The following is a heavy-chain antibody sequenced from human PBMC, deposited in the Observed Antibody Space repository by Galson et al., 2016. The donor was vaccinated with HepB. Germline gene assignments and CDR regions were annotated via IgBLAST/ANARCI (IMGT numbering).Heavy chain of an antibody. CDR3: AREGMAYGSGSYYNRWFDP. CDR2: IYNSGST. D-gene: IGHD3-10*01. V-gene: IGHV4-31*03. CDR1: GGSISSGGFH. Sequence: TLSLTCSVSGGSISSGGFHWSWIRQHPGKGLEWIGYIYNSGSTYYNPSLKSRVTISVDTSKNQFSLKLNSVTAADTAVYYCAREGMAYGSGSYYNRWFDPWGQGTLVTVSS. J-gene: IGHJ5*02.